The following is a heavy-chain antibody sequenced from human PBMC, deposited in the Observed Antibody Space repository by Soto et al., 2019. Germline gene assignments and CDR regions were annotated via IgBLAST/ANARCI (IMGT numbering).Heavy chain of an antibody. Sequence: SETLSLTCTVSGGSISSYYWSWIRQPPGKGLEWIGYIYYSGSTNYNPSLKSRVTISVDTSKNQFSLKLSSVTAADTAVYYCAAELRGYSYGYYYYGMDVWGQGTTVTVSS. CDR1: GGSISSYY. V-gene: IGHV4-59*01. CDR2: IYYSGST. CDR3: AAELRGYSYGYYYYGMDV. D-gene: IGHD5-18*01. J-gene: IGHJ6*02.